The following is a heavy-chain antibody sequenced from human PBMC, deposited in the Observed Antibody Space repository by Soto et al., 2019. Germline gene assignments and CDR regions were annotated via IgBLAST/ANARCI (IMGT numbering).Heavy chain of an antibody. D-gene: IGHD4-17*01. CDR1: GYSFTSYW. V-gene: IGHV5-10-1*01. Sequence: GESLKISCKGSGYSFTSYWISWVRQMPGKGLEWMGTIDPSDSYTNYSPSFQGHVTISADKSINTAYLQWDSLKASDTAIYYCARPANTVADHFDLWGQGTPVTVSS. CDR3: ARPANTVADHFDL. J-gene: IGHJ4*02. CDR2: IDPSDSYT.